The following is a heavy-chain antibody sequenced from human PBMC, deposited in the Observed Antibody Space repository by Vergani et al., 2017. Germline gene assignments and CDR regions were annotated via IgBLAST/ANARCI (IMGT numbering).Heavy chain of an antibody. J-gene: IGHJ6*02. V-gene: IGHV3-23*01. CDR1: GFTFNHYA. D-gene: IGHD5-12*01. CDR2: ISGSVGST. Sequence: EVQLLESGGDVVQPGGSLRLSCAASGFTFNHYAMNWVRQAPGKGLEWVSGISGSVGSTYYAGSVKGRFTISRDSSKNTLYLQMNSLSAGDTAVYYCAKANPRNSGYDYLYYYHAMDVGGQGTTVTVSS. CDR3: AKANPRNSGYDYLYYYHAMDV.